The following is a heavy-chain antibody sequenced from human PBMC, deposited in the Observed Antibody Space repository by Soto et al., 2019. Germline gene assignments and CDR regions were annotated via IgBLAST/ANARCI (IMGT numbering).Heavy chain of an antibody. Sequence: SETLSLTCTVSGGSISSYYWSWIRQPPGKGLEWIGYIYYSGSTNYNPSLKSRVTISVDTSKNQFSLKLSSVTAADTAVYYCARVRDGSSWYPYYFDYWGQGTLVTVSS. J-gene: IGHJ4*02. CDR3: ARVRDGSSWYPYYFDY. CDR1: GGSISSYY. CDR2: IYYSGST. D-gene: IGHD6-13*01. V-gene: IGHV4-59*01.